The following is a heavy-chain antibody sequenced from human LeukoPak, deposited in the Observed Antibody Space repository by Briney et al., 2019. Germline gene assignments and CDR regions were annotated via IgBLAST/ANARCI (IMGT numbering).Heavy chain of an antibody. CDR1: GGSISSSSYY. V-gene: IGHV4-39*01. CDR2: IYYSGTT. J-gene: IGHJ6*03. CDR3: ARHFYGDYTYYYYYYMDV. D-gene: IGHD4-17*01. Sequence: SETLSLTCTVSGGSISSSSYYWGWIRQPPGKGLEWIGTIYYSGTTYYNPSLKSRVTMSVDTSKHQFSLRLNSVTAADTAVYYCARHFYGDYTYYYYYYMDVWGKGTTVTVSS.